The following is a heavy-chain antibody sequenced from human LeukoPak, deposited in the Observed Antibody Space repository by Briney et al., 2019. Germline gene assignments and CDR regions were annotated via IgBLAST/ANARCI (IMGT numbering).Heavy chain of an antibody. V-gene: IGHV3-30*03. CDR3: ARDSSSHYFDY. Sequence: PGRSLRLSCAASGFTFSSHGMHWVRQAPGKGLEWVAVISYDGSNKYYADSVKGRFTVSKDNSMNTLYLQLNSLRAEDTALYYCARDSSSHYFDYWGQGTLVTVSS. CDR1: GFTFSSHG. CDR2: ISYDGSNK. J-gene: IGHJ4*02. D-gene: IGHD6-6*01.